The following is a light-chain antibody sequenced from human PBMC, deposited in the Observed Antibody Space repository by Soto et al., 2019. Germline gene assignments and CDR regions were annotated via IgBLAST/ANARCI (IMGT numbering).Light chain of an antibody. J-gene: IGKJ2*01. CDR2: GAS. CDR1: QSVRNNY. CDR3: QQYGSSPYT. Sequence: ESVLTQSPGTLSLSPGERATLSCRASQSVRNNYLAWYQHKPGRAPRLVIYGASNRAGGIPDKFSASGSGTDFTLTINSPEPEDFAVYYCQQYGSSPYTFGQGTKLEIK. V-gene: IGKV3-20*01.